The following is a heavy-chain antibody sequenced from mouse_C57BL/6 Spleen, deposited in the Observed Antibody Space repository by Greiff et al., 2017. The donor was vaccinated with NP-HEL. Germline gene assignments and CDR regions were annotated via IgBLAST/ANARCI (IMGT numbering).Heavy chain of an antibody. J-gene: IGHJ1*03. Sequence: QVQLQQSGAELVKPGASVKISCKASGYAFSSYWMNWVKQRPGKGLEWIGQIYPGDGDTNYNGKFKGKATLTADKSSSTAYMQLSSLTSEDSAVYFCARGDTTAPYWYFDVWGTGTTVTVSS. V-gene: IGHV1-80*01. CDR1: GYAFSSYW. D-gene: IGHD1-2*01. CDR2: IYPGDGDT. CDR3: ARGDTTAPYWYFDV.